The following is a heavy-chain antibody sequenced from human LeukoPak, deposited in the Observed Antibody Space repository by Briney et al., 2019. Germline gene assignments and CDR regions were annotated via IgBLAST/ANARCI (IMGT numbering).Heavy chain of an antibody. V-gene: IGHV1-18*01. Sequence: GASVKVSCKASGYTFTSYGISWVRQAPGQGLEWMGWISGYDGNTDYAQKFQGRLTMTTDTSTSTAYVELRSLRPDDTAVYYCARESHVTREDYWGRGTLVTVSS. CDR1: GYTFTSYG. D-gene: IGHD3-10*01. J-gene: IGHJ4*02. CDR3: ARESHVTREDY. CDR2: ISGYDGNT.